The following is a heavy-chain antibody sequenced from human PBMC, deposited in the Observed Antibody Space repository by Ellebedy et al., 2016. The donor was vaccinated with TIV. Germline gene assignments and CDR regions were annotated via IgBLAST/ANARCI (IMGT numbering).Heavy chain of an antibody. CDR3: ATGMTVALDS. J-gene: IGHJ4*02. D-gene: IGHD4-23*01. V-gene: IGHV3-48*03. CDR1: GLTVSSNY. CDR2: ISSSGENI. Sequence: GGSLRLSCAASGLTVSSNYMNWVRQAPGKGLEWLSYISSSGENINYVDSVKGRFTVSRDNAKSSLYLQMNSLTAEDTAVYYCATGMTVALDSWGQGTLVTVSS.